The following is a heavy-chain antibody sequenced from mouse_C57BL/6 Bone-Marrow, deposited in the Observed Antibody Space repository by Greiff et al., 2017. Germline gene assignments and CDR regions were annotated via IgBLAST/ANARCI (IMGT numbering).Heavy chain of an antibody. J-gene: IGHJ4*01. CDR3: ARQLRRTPYYAMDY. CDR1: GYTFTSYW. CDR2: IDPNSGGT. Sequence: QVQLQQPGAELVKPGASVKLSCKASGYTFTSYWMHWVKQRPGRGLEWIGRIDPNSGGTKYNEKFKSKATLTVDQPSSTAYMQLSSLTSEDSAVYYCARQLRRTPYYAMDYWGQGTSVTVSS. D-gene: IGHD3-2*02. V-gene: IGHV1-72*01.